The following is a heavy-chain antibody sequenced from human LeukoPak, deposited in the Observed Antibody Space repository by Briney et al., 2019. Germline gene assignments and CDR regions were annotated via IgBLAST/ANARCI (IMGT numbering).Heavy chain of an antibody. CDR3: ARDLSSGGWTLEFDY. CDR2: INPNSGGT. V-gene: IGHV1-2*02. Sequence: ASVKVSCKAFGYTFTGYYMHWVRQAPGQGLEWMGWINPNSGGTNYAQKFQGRVTMTRDTSISTAYMELSRLRSDDTAVYYCARDLSSGGWTLEFDYWGQGSLVTVAS. CDR1: GYTFTGYY. J-gene: IGHJ4*02. D-gene: IGHD1-1*01.